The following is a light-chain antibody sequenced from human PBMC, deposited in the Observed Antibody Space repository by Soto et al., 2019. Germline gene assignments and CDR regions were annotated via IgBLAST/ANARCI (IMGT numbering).Light chain of an antibody. J-gene: IGKJ4*01. V-gene: IGKV1-39*01. CDR3: QQSISAPFT. CDR2: AAS. CDR1: QSISSY. Sequence: DIQMTQSPSSLSASVGDRVTITCRASQSISSYLNWYQQKPGKAPKLLIYAASSLQSGVPSRFSGSGSGTDFTLTIAGLQPEDSASYFCQQSISAPFTFGGGTKVEIK.